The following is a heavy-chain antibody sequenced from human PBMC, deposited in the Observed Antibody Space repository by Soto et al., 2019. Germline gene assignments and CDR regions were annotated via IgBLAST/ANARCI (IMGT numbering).Heavy chain of an antibody. CDR3: ARGLLVWFGELSRRGDHYSYMDV. D-gene: IGHD3-10*01. CDR1: GGSFSGYY. Sequence: QVQLQQWGAGLLKPSEILSLTCAVYGGSFSGYYWTWIRQSPGKGLVWVGEINDSGSTNYNPSSKGRVTITVNTSKKKVSLNFNSVTAADTAVYYCARGLLVWFGELSRRGDHYSYMDVWGKGSTVTVSS. J-gene: IGHJ6*03. V-gene: IGHV4-34*01. CDR2: INDSGST.